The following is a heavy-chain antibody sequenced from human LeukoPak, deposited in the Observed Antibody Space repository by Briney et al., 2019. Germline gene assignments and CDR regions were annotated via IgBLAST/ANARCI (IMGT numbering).Heavy chain of an antibody. J-gene: IGHJ4*02. D-gene: IGHD4-23*01. Sequence: PSETLSLTCTVSGYSISSGYYWGWIRQPPGKGLEWIGSIYHSGSTYYNPSLKSRVTISVDTSKNQFSLKLSSVTAADTAVYYCARITVAHEDGYLDYWGQGTLVTVSS. CDR3: ARITVAHEDGYLDY. CDR2: IYHSGST. CDR1: GYSISSGYY. V-gene: IGHV4-38-2*02.